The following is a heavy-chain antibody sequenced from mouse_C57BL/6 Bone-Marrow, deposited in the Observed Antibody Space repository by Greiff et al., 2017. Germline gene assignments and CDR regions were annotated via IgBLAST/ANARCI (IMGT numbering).Heavy chain of an antibody. CDR3: AGSGSSPRGY. V-gene: IGHV14-2*01. D-gene: IGHD1-1*01. J-gene: IGHJ4*01. Sequence: VQLQQSGAELVKPGASVTLSCTASGFNIKDYYMHWVKQRTEQGLEWIGRIDPEDGETKYAPKFQGKATITADTSSNTAYLQLSSLTSEDTAVYYCAGSGSSPRGYWGQGTSVTVSS. CDR2: IDPEDGET. CDR1: GFNIKDYY.